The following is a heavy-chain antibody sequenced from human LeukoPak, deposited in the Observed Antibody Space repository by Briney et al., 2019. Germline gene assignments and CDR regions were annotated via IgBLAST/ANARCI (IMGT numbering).Heavy chain of an antibody. CDR3: AKDRGGGSQLGDAYDV. V-gene: IGHV3-9*01. D-gene: IGHD5-24*01. CDR1: GFPFDEHA. CDR2: ISYSSETI. J-gene: IGHJ3*01. Sequence: GGSLRLSCAASGFPFDEHAMHWVRQAPGKGLEWVSGISYSSETIGYVDSVKGRFTISRDNVRKSLYLLMNSLRIEDTALYYCAKDRGGGSQLGDAYDVWGQGTMVSVSA.